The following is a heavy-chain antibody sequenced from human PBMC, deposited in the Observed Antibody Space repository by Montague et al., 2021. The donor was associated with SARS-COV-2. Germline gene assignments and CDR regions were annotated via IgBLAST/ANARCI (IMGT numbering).Heavy chain of an antibody. Sequence: SETLSLTCAVSGGSISTDNWWSWVRRPPGEGLEWLGEIFHSGRTTYNPSLKNRVTISVDRSTNHFSLELRSMMAADTAIYYCARDSQRSHFDYWGQGILVTVSS. CDR1: GGSISTDNW. CDR2: IFHSGRT. J-gene: IGHJ4*02. V-gene: IGHV4-4*02. CDR3: ARDSQRSHFDY. D-gene: IGHD6-25*01.